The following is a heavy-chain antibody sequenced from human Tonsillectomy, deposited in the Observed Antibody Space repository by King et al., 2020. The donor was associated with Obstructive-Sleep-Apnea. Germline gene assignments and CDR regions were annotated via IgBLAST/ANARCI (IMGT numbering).Heavy chain of an antibody. D-gene: IGHD3-10*01. V-gene: IGHV5-51*01. Sequence: VQLVESGAEVKKPGESLKISCKGSGYSFTSYWIGWVRQMPGKGLEWMGIIYPGDSDTRYSPSFQGQVTISADKSISTAYLQWSSLKASDTAMYYCARGPHYYGSGSYPFDDWGQGTLVTVSS. CDR1: GYSFTSYW. J-gene: IGHJ4*02. CDR3: ARGPHYYGSGSYPFDD. CDR2: IYPGDSDT.